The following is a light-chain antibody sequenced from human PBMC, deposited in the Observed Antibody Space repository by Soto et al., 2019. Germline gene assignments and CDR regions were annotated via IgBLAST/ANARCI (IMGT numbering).Light chain of an antibody. CDR2: AAS. Sequence: DIQMTQSPSSLSASVGDTVTITCRASQGINNYLAWFQQRPGKVPKLLIYAASTLQSGVPSRFRGSRSGTDFTLTISSLQPEDFATYYCQQSTTLPSTFGPGTIVDI. CDR1: QGINNY. V-gene: IGKV1-27*01. CDR3: QQSTTLPST. J-gene: IGKJ3*01.